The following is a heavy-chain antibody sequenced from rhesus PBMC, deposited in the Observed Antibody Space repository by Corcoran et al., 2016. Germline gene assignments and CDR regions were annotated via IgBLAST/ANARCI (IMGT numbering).Heavy chain of an antibody. CDR2: IYGSGGGT. CDR3: AREIHPIHLFDY. Sequence: QVQLQESGPGLVKPSETLSLTCAVSGGSISDDYYWSWIRQPPGKGLEWIGYIYGSGGGTNSNPSLKNRVTISIDTSKNQFSLKLSSVTAADTAVYYCAREIHPIHLFDYWGQGVLVTVSS. J-gene: IGHJ4*01. V-gene: IGHV4-106*01. D-gene: IGHD1-38*01. CDR1: GGSISDDYY.